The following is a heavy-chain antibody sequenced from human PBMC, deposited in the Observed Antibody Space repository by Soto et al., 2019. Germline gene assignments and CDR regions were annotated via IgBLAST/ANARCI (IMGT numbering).Heavy chain of an antibody. CDR3: ARGWGRIFDY. Sequence: QVQLQQWGAGLLKPSETLSLTCAVYGGSFSGYYWSGIRQPPGKGLEWIGEINHSGSTNYNPSLKSRVTISVDMSKNQFSLKLSSVTAADTAVYYCARGWGRIFDYWGQGTLVTVSS. V-gene: IGHV4-34*01. J-gene: IGHJ4*02. CDR2: INHSGST. D-gene: IGHD7-27*01. CDR1: GGSFSGYY.